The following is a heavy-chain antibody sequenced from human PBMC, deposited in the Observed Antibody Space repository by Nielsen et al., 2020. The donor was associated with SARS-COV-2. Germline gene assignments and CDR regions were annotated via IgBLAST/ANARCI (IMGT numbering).Heavy chain of an antibody. CDR1: GFTFSSYW. V-gene: IGHV3-74*01. J-gene: IGHJ4*02. CDR2: INSDGSST. Sequence: GESLKISCAASGFTFSSYWMHWVRQAPGKGLVWVSRINSDGSSTSYADSVKGRFTISRDNAKNTLYLQMNSLRAEDTAVYYCAKDPTRAVGSGWYDYWGQGTLVTVSS. CDR3: AKDPTRAVGSGWYDY. D-gene: IGHD6-19*01.